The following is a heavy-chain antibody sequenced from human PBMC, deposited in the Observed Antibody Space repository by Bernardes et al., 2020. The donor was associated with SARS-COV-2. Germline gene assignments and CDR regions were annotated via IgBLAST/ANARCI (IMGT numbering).Heavy chain of an antibody. CDR1: GFTFSSYG. J-gene: IGHJ4*02. Sequence: GGSLILSCAASGFTFSSYGMHWVRQAPGKGLEWVAVIWYDGSNKYYADSVKGRFTISRDNSKNTLYLQMNSLRAEDTAVYYCARVTIAARLEDYFDYWGQGTLVTVSS. D-gene: IGHD6-6*01. V-gene: IGHV3-33*01. CDR2: IWYDGSNK. CDR3: ARVTIAARLEDYFDY.